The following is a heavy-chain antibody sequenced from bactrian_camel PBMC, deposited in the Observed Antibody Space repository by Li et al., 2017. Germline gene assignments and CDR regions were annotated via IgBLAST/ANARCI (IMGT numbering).Heavy chain of an antibody. CDR3: AVRLNTGCPIRPADFPY. CDR1: GYTNSRTC. D-gene: IGHD5*01. J-gene: IGHJ4*01. Sequence: HVQLVESGGGSVQAGGTLNLSCLASGYTNSRTCMGWFRQVPGKEREVVARISSGGSSTYVADSVKGRFTVSRDIAKNTMFLQMNSLRPSDTAMYYCAVRLNTGCPIRPADFPYWGQGTQVTVS. V-gene: IGHV3S6*01. CDR2: ISSGGSST.